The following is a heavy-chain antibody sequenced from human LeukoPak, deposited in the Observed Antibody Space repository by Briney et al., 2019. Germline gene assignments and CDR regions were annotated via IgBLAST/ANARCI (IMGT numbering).Heavy chain of an antibody. CDR1: GGSISSGDYY. Sequence: SETLSLTCTVSGGSISSGDYYWSWIRQPPGKGLEWIGYIYYGGSTYYNPSLKSRVTISVDTSKNQFSLKLSSVTAADTAVYYCARTLSGDYYYDSSGYPDWGQGTLVTVSS. J-gene: IGHJ4*02. D-gene: IGHD3-22*01. CDR3: ARTLSGDYYYDSSGYPD. CDR2: IYYGGST. V-gene: IGHV4-30-4*01.